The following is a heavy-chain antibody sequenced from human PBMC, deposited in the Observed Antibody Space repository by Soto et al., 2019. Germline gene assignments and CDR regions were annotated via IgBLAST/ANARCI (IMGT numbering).Heavy chain of an antibody. CDR3: ARVEAGVRTQYYYYGMDV. J-gene: IGHJ6*02. D-gene: IGHD3-10*01. V-gene: IGHV1-18*01. CDR2: ISAYNGNT. CDR1: GYTFTSYG. Sequence: ASVKVSCKASGYTFTSYGSSWVRQAPGQGLEWMGWISAYNGNTNYAQKLQGRVTMTTDTSTSTAYMELRSLRSDDTAVYYCARVEAGVRTQYYYYGMDVWGQGTTVTVSS.